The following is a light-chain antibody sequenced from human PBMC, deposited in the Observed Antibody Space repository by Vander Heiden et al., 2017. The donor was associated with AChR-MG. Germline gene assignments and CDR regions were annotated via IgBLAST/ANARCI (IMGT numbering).Light chain of an antibody. CDR2: EVN. V-gene: IGLV2-23*02. CDR3: CSYAGTYV. J-gene: IGLJ1*01. CDR1: SSNIEIYNR. Sequence: QSALTQPASVSGSPGQSITISCTGTSSNIEIYNRVSWYQQPPGKAPKLIIYEVNKRPSGVSNRFSGSKSGNTASLTISGLRADDEADYYCCSYAGTYVFGTGTTATVL.